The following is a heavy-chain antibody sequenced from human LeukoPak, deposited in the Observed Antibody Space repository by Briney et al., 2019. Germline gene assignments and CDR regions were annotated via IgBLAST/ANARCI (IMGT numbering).Heavy chain of an antibody. D-gene: IGHD3-22*01. J-gene: IGHJ4*02. V-gene: IGHV4-4*07. CDR1: GGSISSYY. CDR3: ARDGTSFDYYDSSGYYDNYFDY. CDR2: IYISWST. Sequence: SETLSLTCTVSGGSISSYYWSWIRQPAGKGLEWIGRIYISWSTNYNPSLKSRVTISVDTSKNQFSLKLSSVTAADTAVYYCARDGTSFDYYDSSGYYDNYFDYWGQGTLVTVSS.